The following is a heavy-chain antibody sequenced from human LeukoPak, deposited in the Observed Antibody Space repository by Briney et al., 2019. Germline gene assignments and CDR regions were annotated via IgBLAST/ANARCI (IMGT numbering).Heavy chain of an antibody. Sequence: SETLSLTCAVYGGSFSGYYWSWIRQPPGKGLEWIGEINHSGSTNYNPSLKSRVTISVDTSKNQFSLKLSSVTAADTAVYYCARLLSGSYHYYYYGMGVWGQGTTVTVSS. CDR2: INHSGST. CDR3: ARLLSGSYHYYYYGMGV. D-gene: IGHD1-26*01. V-gene: IGHV4-34*01. CDR1: GGSFSGYY. J-gene: IGHJ6*02.